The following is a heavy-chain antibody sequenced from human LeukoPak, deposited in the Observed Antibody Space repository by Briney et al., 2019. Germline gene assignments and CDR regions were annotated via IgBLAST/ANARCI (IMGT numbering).Heavy chain of an antibody. CDR1: GGSFSGYY. CDR3: ARHVGITMVRVNWFDP. V-gene: IGHV4-34*01. CDR2: INHSGST. D-gene: IGHD3-10*01. Sequence: PSETLSLTCAVYGGSFSGYYWSWIRQPPGKGLEWIGEINHSGSTNYNPSLKSRVTISVDTSKNQFSLKLSSVTAADTAVYYCARHVGITMVRVNWFDPWGQGTLVTVSS. J-gene: IGHJ5*02.